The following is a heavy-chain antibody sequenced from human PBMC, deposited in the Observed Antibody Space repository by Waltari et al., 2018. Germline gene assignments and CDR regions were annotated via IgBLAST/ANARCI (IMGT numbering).Heavy chain of an antibody. V-gene: IGHV3-7*01. CDR2: IKQDGGEK. Sequence: EVQLVESGGGLVQPGGSLRLSCAASRFTFSDYWMSWVHQAQGKGLEWVANIKQDGGEKYYVDSVKGRFTISRDNAKNSLYLQMNSLRVEETAVYYCATNAGYFDYWGQGTLVTVSS. CDR3: ATNAGYFDY. J-gene: IGHJ4*02. CDR1: RFTFSDYW.